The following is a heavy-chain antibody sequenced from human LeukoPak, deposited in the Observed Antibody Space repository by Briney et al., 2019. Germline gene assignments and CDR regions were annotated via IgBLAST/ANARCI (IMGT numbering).Heavy chain of an antibody. CDR1: GGSFSGYY. J-gene: IGHJ4*02. CDR3: ARGSRGAVAGTRFD. CDR2: INHSGST. Sequence: SETLSLTCAVYGGSFSGYYWSWIRQPPGKGLEWIGEINHSGSTNYNPSLKSRVTISVDTSKNQFSLKLSSVTAADTAVYYCARGSRGAVAGTRFDWGQGTLVTVSS. V-gene: IGHV4-34*01. D-gene: IGHD6-19*01.